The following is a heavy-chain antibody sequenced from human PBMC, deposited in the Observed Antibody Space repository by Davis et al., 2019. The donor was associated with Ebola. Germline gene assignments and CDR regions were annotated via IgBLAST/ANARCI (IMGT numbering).Heavy chain of an antibody. V-gene: IGHV3-7*03. CDR2: IKQDGSEK. CDR3: ARDYYYYGMDV. CDR1: GLTFSSYW. J-gene: IGHJ6*02. Sequence: GESLKISCAASGLTFSSYWMSWVRQAPGKGLEWVANIKQDGSEKYYVDSVKGRFTISRDNAKNSLYLQMNSLRAEDTAVYYCARDYYYYGMDVWGQGTTVTVSS.